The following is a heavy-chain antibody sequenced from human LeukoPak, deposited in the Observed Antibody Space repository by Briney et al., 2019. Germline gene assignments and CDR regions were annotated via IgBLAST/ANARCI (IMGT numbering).Heavy chain of an antibody. D-gene: IGHD3-10*01. CDR1: GFTVRSYW. CDR3: ASIKDTGSYYFDS. J-gene: IGHJ4*02. CDR2: IKQDGSEK. Sequence: GGSLRLSCAASGFTVRSYWMSWVRQAPGKGLEWLANIKQDGSEKFYVDSVKGRFTISRDNAKNSLYLQMSSLRAEDTAVYYCASIKDTGSYYFDSWGQGTLVTVSS. V-gene: IGHV3-7*01.